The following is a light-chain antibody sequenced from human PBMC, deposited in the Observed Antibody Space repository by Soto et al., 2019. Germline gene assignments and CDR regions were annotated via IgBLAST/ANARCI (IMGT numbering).Light chain of an antibody. CDR2: GAS. CDR3: QQYNTYPRT. CDR1: QGISSN. J-gene: IGKJ1*01. Sequence: QLTQSPSSLSASVGDRVTITCRASQGISSNLARYQQKPGRAPKLLIFGASTLQSGVPSRFSGSGSGTEFTLTISSLQPDDFATYYCQQYNTYPRTFGQGTKVDIK. V-gene: IGKV1-9*01.